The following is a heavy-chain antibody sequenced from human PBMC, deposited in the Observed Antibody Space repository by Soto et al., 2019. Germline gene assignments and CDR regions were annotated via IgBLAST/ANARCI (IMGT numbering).Heavy chain of an antibody. Sequence: SETLSLTCAASGGSISSGGYSWSWIRQPPGKGLEWIGYIYHSGSTCYNPSLKSRVTISVDRSKNQFSLKLSSVTAADTAVYYCARDYGDYQSGENWFDPWGQGTLVTVSS. CDR1: GGSISSGGYS. V-gene: IGHV4-30-2*01. D-gene: IGHD4-17*01. J-gene: IGHJ5*02. CDR3: ARDYGDYQSGENWFDP. CDR2: IYHSGST.